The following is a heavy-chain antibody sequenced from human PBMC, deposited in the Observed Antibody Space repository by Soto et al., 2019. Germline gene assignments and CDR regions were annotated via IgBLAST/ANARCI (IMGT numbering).Heavy chain of an antibody. Sequence: QVQLVQSGAEVKKPGSSVKVSCKVSGGSFDSYIVTWVRQAPGQGLEWIGRIIPVLGVEYYAPMFQGRVAITADKSTTTAYMEVSSLRSEDTAVYYCAKAGNPGSATPSCYGLDVWGLGTTVTVS. CDR1: GGSFDSYI. CDR3: AKAGNPGSATPSCYGLDV. J-gene: IGHJ6*02. D-gene: IGHD2-15*01. CDR2: IIPVLGVE. V-gene: IGHV1-69*02.